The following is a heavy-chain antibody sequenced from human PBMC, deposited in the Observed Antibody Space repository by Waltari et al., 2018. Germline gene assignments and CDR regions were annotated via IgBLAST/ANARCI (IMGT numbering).Heavy chain of an antibody. Sequence: QVQLVQSGAEVKKPGASVKVSCKASGYTFTDYYMHWVRQAPGQGLEWMGWINPNTGGVYYEPKYKGRVTMTRDTSISTAYMELSRLTSDDTAVFYCARDPRKLAAGIDWFDPWGQGTLVIVSS. J-gene: IGHJ5*02. V-gene: IGHV1-2*02. CDR1: GYTFTDYY. CDR3: ARDPRKLAAGIDWFDP. CDR2: INPNTGGV. D-gene: IGHD6-13*01.